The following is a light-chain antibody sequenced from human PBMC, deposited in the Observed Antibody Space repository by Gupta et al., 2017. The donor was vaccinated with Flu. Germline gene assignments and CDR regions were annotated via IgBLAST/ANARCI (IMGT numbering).Light chain of an antibody. J-gene: IGKJ1*01. CDR1: QGIVKS. CDR3: QQHYSSPVT. CDR2: AAS. Sequence: DIKMTQSPSSLSASVGDRVTITCRASQGIVKSFAWFQQKPGKAPKSRIYAASSLHSGVPSRFSGSGSGTEFTLTISSLQPEDFANYYCQQHYSSPVTFGQGTKVDIK. V-gene: IGKV1-16*01.